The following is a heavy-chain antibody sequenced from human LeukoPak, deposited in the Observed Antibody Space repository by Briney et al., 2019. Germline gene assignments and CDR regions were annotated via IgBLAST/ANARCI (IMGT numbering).Heavy chain of an antibody. V-gene: IGHV4-34*01. CDR1: GGSFSGYY. CDR3: ARLYCSGGSCYVAY. CDR2: INHSGST. Sequence: SETLSLTCAVYGGSFSGYYWSWIRQPPGKGLEWIGEINHSGSTNYNPSLKSRVTISVDTSKNQFSLKLSSVTAADTAVYYCARLYCSGGSCYVAYWGQGTLVAVSS. J-gene: IGHJ4*02. D-gene: IGHD2-15*01.